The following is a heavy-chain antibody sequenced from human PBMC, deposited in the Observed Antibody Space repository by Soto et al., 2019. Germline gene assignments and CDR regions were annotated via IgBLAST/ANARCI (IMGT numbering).Heavy chain of an antibody. J-gene: IGHJ5*02. CDR3: AKDRNDFWRYDNNWFDP. CDR1: GFTFSSYG. V-gene: IGHV3-30*18. CDR2: ISYDGSNK. Sequence: QVQLVESGGGVVQPGRSLRLSCAASGFTFSSYGMHWVRQAPGKGLEWVAVISYDGSNKYYADSVKGRFTISRDNSKNTLYLQMNSLRAEDTAGYYCAKDRNDFWRYDNNWFDPWGQGTLVTVSS. D-gene: IGHD3-3*01.